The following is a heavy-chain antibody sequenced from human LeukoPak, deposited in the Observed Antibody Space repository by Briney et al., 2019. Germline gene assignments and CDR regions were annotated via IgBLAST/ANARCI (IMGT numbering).Heavy chain of an antibody. D-gene: IGHD6-19*01. CDR2: INPNSGGT. CDR1: GYTFTGYY. J-gene: IGHJ4*02. V-gene: IGHV1-2*02. Sequence: SMKVSCKASGYTFTGYYMHWVRQAPGQGLEWMGWINPNSGGTNYAQKFQGRVTMTRDTSISTAYMELSRLRSDDTAVYYCARKASVGYSSGWYYDYWGQGTLVIVSA. CDR3: ARKASVGYSSGWYYDY.